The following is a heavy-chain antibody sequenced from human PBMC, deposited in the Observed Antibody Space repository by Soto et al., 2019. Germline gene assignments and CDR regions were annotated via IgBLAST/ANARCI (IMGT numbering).Heavy chain of an antibody. V-gene: IGHV3-48*02. CDR2: ISSSSSTI. CDR1: GFTLSSYS. CDR3: ARDNPRSSGWDV. Sequence: EVQLVESGGGLVQPGGSLRLSCEASGFTLSSYSMNWARQAPGQGLESVSYISSSSSTISYADSVKGRLTISRDNAKNSLYLQMNSLTDEDTAVYYCARDNPRSSGWDVWGQGTTVTVSS. J-gene: IGHJ6*02.